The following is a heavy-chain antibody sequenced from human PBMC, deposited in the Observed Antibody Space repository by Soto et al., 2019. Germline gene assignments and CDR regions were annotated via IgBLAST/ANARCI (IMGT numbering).Heavy chain of an antibody. D-gene: IGHD1-1*01. J-gene: IGHJ4*02. CDR3: VRHRIEVVWRGFDS. V-gene: IGHV4-39*01. Sequence: PSETLSLTCTVPADSSSFSNDYWGWIRQPPGKGLQWIGSSSYNGGTFYNPSLKGRVAMSVDASKKLCSLQVTAVTAADTAVYYCVRHRIEVVWRGFDSWGQGSPVTVSS. CDR1: ADSSSFSNDY. CDR2: SSYNGGT.